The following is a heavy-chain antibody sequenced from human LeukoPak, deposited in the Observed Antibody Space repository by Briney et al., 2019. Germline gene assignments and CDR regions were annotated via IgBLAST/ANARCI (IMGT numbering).Heavy chain of an antibody. D-gene: IGHD3-10*01. CDR3: ARGPYGEGSQHAFDI. V-gene: IGHV3-11*01. CDR1: GFTFTDYY. CDR2: ISINGSTT. Sequence: TGGSLRLSCAASGFTFTDYYMPWIRQAPGKGLEWVSYISINGSTTYYADSVKGRFTISRHNAKNSLHLQINSLKAEDTAVYYCARGPYGEGSQHAFDIWGQGTMVTVSS. J-gene: IGHJ3*02.